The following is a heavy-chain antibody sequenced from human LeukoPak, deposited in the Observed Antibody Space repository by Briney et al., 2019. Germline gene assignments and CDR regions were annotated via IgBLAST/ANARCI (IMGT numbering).Heavy chain of an antibody. D-gene: IGHD1-1*01. CDR2: IYPGDSDT. V-gene: IGHV5-51*01. Sequence: GESLKISCKGSEYIFTTYWIDWVRQMPGKGLEWMESIYPGDSDTRYSPSFQGQVTISADKSISTAYLQWSSLKATDSAMYYCARCGTIGTGGDYWGQGTLVTVSS. J-gene: IGHJ4*02. CDR1: EYIFTTYW. CDR3: ARCGTIGTGGDY.